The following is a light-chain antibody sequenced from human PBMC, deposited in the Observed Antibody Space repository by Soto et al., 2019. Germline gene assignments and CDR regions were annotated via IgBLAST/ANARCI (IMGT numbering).Light chain of an antibody. CDR1: QGISSF. J-gene: IGKJ3*01. Sequence: IQLTQSPSSLSASVGDRVTITCRASQGISSFLAWYQQKPGKAPKLLIYGASTLQSGVPSRFSGSGSGTDFPLTIGSLQPEDVATYYCQQLNSFPIPCGPGTKVDIK. CDR3: QQLNSFPIP. CDR2: GAS. V-gene: IGKV1-9*01.